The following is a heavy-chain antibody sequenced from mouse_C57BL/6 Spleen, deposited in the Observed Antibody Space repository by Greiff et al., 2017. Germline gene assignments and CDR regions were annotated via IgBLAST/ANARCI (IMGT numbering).Heavy chain of an antibody. D-gene: IGHD1-1*01. CDR3: ARLDLAKVLDV. V-gene: IGHV1-80*01. J-gene: IGHJ1*03. CDR2: IYPGDGDT. Sequence: VQLQQSGAELVQPGASVKISCKASGYAFSSYWMNWVKQRPGQGLEWIGQIYPGDGDTNYNGKFKGKATLTADKSSSTAYMQLSSLTSEDSAVYFCARLDLAKVLDVWGTGTTVTVSS. CDR1: GYAFSSYW.